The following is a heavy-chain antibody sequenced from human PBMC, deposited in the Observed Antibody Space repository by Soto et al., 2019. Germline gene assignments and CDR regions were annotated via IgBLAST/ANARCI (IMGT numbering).Heavy chain of an antibody. D-gene: IGHD6-13*01. J-gene: IGHJ4*02. Sequence: PGGSLRHSCAASGFTFSSYAMHWVRQAPGKGLEWVAVISYDGSNKYYADSVKGRFTISRDNSKNTLYLQMNSLRAEDTAVYYCARDRIAAAVKGYFDYWGQGTLVTVSS. CDR3: ARDRIAAAVKGYFDY. CDR1: GFTFSSYA. CDR2: ISYDGSNK. V-gene: IGHV3-30-3*01.